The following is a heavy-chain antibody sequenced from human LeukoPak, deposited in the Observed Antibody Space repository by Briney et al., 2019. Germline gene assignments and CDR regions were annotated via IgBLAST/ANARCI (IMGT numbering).Heavy chain of an antibody. J-gene: IGHJ4*02. Sequence: PSETLSLTCTVSGGSISSYYWSWIRQPAGKGLEWIGRIYSSGSTNYNPSLNSRVTMSVDTSKNQFSLKLTSVTAADTAVYYCARDSRNSWTIDYWGREPWSPSPQ. V-gene: IGHV4-4*07. CDR1: GGSISSYY. D-gene: IGHD1/OR15-1a*01. CDR2: IYSSGST. CDR3: ARDSRNSWTIDY.